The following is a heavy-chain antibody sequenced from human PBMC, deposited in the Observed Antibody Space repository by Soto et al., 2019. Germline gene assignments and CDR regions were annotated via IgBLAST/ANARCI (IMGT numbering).Heavy chain of an antibody. V-gene: IGHV1-8*01. CDR3: ARGYNWNYEFDP. D-gene: IGHD1-7*01. CDR2: MNPNSGNT. J-gene: IGHJ5*02. CDR1: GYTFTSYD. Sequence: ASVKVSCKASGYTFTSYDINWVRQATGQGLEWMGWMNPNSGNTGYAQKFQGRVTMTRNTYISTAYMELSSLRSEDTDVYYCARGYNWNYEFDPWGQGTLVTVSS.